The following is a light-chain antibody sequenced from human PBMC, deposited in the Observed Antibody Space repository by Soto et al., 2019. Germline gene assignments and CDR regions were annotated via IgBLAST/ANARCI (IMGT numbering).Light chain of an antibody. CDR3: QQYGSSHT. CDR2: GAS. V-gene: IGKV3-20*01. J-gene: IGKJ2*01. Sequence: EIVMTQSPGTLSLSPGERAAISCRASPSVSSSYVAWYQQKPGQAPRLLIDGASSRATGIPDRFSGSASGTYFTLTSSRLEPEDFAVYYCQQYGSSHTFGQGTKLEIK. CDR1: PSVSSSY.